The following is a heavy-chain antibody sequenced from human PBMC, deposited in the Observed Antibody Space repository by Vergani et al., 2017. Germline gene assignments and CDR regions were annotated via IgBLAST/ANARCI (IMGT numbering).Heavy chain of an antibody. D-gene: IGHD3-3*01. CDR1: GGSISSSSYY. V-gene: IGHV4-39*01. CDR2: IYYSGST. CDR3: ARKDPYYDFWSGYYNNWFDP. J-gene: IGHJ5*02. Sequence: QLQLQESGPGLVKPSETLSLTCTVSGGSISSSSYYWGWIRQPPGKGLEWIGSIYYSGSTYYNPSLKSRVTISVDTSKNQFSLKLSSVTAADTAVYYWARKDPYYDFWSGYYNNWFDPWGQGTLVTVSS.